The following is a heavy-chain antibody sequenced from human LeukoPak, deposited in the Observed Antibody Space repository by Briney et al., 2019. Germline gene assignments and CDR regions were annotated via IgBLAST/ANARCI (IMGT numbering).Heavy chain of an antibody. Sequence: PGGSLRLSCAASGFTFSSYGMHWVRQAPGKGLEWVAVIWYDGSNKYYADSVKDRFTVSRDNSKNTLYLQMNSLRAEDTAVYYCAREYGPRLWFGEDDAFDIWGQGTMVTVSS. CDR1: GFTFSSYG. CDR2: IWYDGSNK. D-gene: IGHD3-10*01. V-gene: IGHV3-33*01. J-gene: IGHJ3*02. CDR3: AREYGPRLWFGEDDAFDI.